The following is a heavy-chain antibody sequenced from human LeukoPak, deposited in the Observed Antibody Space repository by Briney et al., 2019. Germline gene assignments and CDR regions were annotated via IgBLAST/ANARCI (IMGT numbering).Heavy chain of an antibody. J-gene: IGHJ4*02. CDR2: ISSSSSYI. V-gene: IGHV3-21*01. Sequence: GGSLRLSCAASGFTFSSYSMNWVRQAPGKGLEWVSSISSSSSYIYYADFVKGRFTISRDNAKNSLYLQMNSLRAEDTAVYYCARDRVEMATITGGFDYWGQGTLVTVSS. CDR1: GFTFSSYS. D-gene: IGHD5-24*01. CDR3: ARDRVEMATITGGFDY.